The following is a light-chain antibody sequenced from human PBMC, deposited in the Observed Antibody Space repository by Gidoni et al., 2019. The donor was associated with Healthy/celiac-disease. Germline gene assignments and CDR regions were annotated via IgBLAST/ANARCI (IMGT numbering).Light chain of an antibody. CDR3: QQYNSYSYT. J-gene: IGKJ2*01. CDR2: KAS. V-gene: IGKV1-5*03. CDR1: QSISSW. Sequence: DIQMTQSPSTLSASVGDRVTITCRASQSISSWLAWYQQKPWKAPKLLIYKASSLESGVPSRFSGSGSWTEFTLTISSLQPDDFATYYCQQYNSYSYTFGQGTKLEIK.